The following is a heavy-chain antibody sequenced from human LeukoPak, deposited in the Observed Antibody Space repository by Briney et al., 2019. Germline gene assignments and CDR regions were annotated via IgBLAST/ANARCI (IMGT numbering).Heavy chain of an antibody. D-gene: IGHD1-26*01. CDR1: GGSISSYY. J-gene: IGHJ6*02. Sequence: PSETLSLTCTVSGGSISSYYWSWIRQPAGKGLEWIGRIYTSGSTNYNPSLKSRVTMSVDTSKNQFSLKLSSVTAADTAVYYCARGSGSYSIGYYYYYGMDVWGQGTTVTVSS. CDR2: IYTSGST. CDR3: ARGSGSYSIGYYYYYGMDV. V-gene: IGHV4-4*07.